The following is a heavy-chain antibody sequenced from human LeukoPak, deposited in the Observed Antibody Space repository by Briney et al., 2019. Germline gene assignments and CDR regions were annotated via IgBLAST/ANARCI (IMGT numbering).Heavy chain of an antibody. CDR1: GGSISSYY. CDR2: IYTSGST. CDR3: ARLAPEWFGELLFDY. J-gene: IGHJ4*02. Sequence: PSETLFLTCTVSGGSISSYYWSWIRQPAGKGLEWIGRIYTSGSTNYNPSLKSRVTMSVDTSKNQFSLKLSSVTAADTAVYYCARLAPEWFGELLFDYWGQGTLVTVSS. D-gene: IGHD3-10*01. V-gene: IGHV4-4*07.